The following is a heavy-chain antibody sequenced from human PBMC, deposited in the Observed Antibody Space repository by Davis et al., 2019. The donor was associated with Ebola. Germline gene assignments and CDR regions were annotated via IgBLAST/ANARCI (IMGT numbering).Heavy chain of an antibody. J-gene: IGHJ4*02. CDR3: ARVITPRRVWGGFEY. CDR1: GFTFSTYG. CDR2: VSFDESYK. D-gene: IGHD1-26*01. V-gene: IGHV3-30-3*01. Sequence: GGSLRPSCAASGFTFSTYGIHWVRQAPGKGLEWVALVSFDESYKNYADSVKGRFTITRDNSKNTLSLQMNSLRVEDTAVYYCARVITPRRVWGGFEYWGQGTLVTVSS.